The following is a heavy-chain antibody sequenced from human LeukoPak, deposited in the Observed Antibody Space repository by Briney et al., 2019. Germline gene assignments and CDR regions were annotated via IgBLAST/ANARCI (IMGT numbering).Heavy chain of an antibody. CDR2: ISGSGGST. V-gene: IGHV3-23*01. CDR1: GFTFSSYA. CDR3: AKGVVVVPAANKHSGYFDY. Sequence: GSLRLSCAASGFTFSSYAMSWVRQAPGKGLEWVSAISGSGGSTYYADSVKGWFTISRDNSKNTLYLQMNSLRAEDTAVYYCAKGVVVVPAANKHSGYFDYWGQGTLVTVSS. D-gene: IGHD2-2*01. J-gene: IGHJ4*02.